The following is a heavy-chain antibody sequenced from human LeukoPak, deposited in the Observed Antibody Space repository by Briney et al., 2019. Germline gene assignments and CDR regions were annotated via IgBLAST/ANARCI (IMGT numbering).Heavy chain of an antibody. CDR2: IYYSGST. Sequence: PSQTLSLTCTPSRGSISSGDYCCSWIRQPPREGLGWIGYIYYSGSTYYNPSLKSRVTISVDTSKNQFSLKLSSVTAADTAVYYCARASDITIFGVVINEYYMDVWGKGTTVTVSS. J-gene: IGHJ6*03. V-gene: IGHV4-30-4*08. CDR1: RGSISSGDYC. CDR3: ARASDITIFGVVINEYYMDV. D-gene: IGHD3-3*01.